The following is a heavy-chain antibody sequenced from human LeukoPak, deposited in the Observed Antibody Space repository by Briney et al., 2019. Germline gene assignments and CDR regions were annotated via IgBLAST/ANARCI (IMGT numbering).Heavy chain of an antibody. V-gene: IGHV4-59*01. D-gene: IGHD6-13*01. Sequence: SETLSLTCTVSGGSISSSYWSWIRQPPGKGLEWIGCIYYSGTTNYNPSLKSRVTISVDTSKNQFSLILSSVTAADTAVYYCASHAAVDAFEIWGQGTMVTVSS. CDR3: ASHAAVDAFEI. CDR2: IYYSGTT. J-gene: IGHJ3*02. CDR1: GGSISSSY.